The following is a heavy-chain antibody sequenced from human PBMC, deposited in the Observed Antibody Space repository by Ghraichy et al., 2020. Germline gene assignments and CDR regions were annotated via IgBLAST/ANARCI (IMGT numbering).Heavy chain of an antibody. V-gene: IGHV3-13*01. J-gene: IGHJ4*02. CDR1: GFTFSSYD. CDR3: ARGTTYYDFWSGYYGTGFDY. D-gene: IGHD3-3*01. Sequence: GGSLRLSCAASGFTFSSYDMHWVRQATGKGLEWVSAIGTAGDTYYPGSVKGRFTISRENAKNSLYLQMNSLRAGDTAVYYCARGTTYYDFWSGYYGTGFDYWGQGTLVTVSS. CDR2: IGTAGDT.